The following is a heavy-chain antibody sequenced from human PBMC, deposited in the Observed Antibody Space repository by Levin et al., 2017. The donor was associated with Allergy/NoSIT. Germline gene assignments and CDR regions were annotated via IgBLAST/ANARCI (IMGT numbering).Heavy chain of an antibody. D-gene: IGHD1-26*01. CDR3: ASNSGGHY. CDR2: IYYDGIT. V-gene: IGHV4-39*01. CDR1: GGSIYISGNY. Sequence: SQTLSLTCTVSGGSIYISGNYWGWIRQPPGKGLEWIGSIYYDGITYYSPSLKSRVTMSIDTSKNQFSLRLSSVTAADTAMYYCASNSGGHYWGQGTLVTVSS. J-gene: IGHJ4*02.